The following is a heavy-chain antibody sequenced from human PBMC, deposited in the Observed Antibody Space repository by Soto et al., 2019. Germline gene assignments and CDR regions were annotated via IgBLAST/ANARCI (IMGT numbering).Heavy chain of an antibody. D-gene: IGHD4-17*01. CDR3: ATAPEWGWSDYGDDPPYYYYGMDV. V-gene: IGHV1-69*12. CDR1: GGTFSSYA. J-gene: IGHJ6*02. Sequence: QVQLVQSGAEVKKPGSSVKVSCKASGGTFSSYAISWVRQAPGQGLEWMGGIIPIFGTANYAQKFQGRVTITADESTSTAYMELSSLRSEDTAVYYCATAPEWGWSDYGDDPPYYYYGMDVWGQGTTVTVSS. CDR2: IIPIFGTA.